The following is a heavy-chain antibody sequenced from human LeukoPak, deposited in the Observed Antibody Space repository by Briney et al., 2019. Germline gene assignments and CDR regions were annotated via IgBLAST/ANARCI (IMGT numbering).Heavy chain of an antibody. CDR2: IITIFGTA. V-gene: IGHV1-69*13. J-gene: IGHJ4*02. Sequence: SVKVSCKASGGTFSSYAISWVRQAPGQGLEWMGGIITIFGTANSVQKFQGRVTITAEESTSTAYMELGSPRSEDTAVYYCASSRHYYDSSGYYPIDYWGQGTLVTVSS. CDR1: GGTFSSYA. CDR3: ASSRHYYDSSGYYPIDY. D-gene: IGHD3-22*01.